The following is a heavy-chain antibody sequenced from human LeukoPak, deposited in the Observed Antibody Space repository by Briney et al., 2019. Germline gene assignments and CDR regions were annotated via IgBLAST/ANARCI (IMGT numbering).Heavy chain of an antibody. D-gene: IGHD1-26*01. CDR1: GYTFTIYD. CDR3: ARSGGSYYYYYYMDV. V-gene: IGHV1-8*03. Sequence: ASVKVSCKASGYTFTIYDINWVRQATGQGLEWMGWMNPNSGNTGYAQKFQGRVTITRNTSISTAYMELSSLRSEDTAVYYCARSGGSYYYYYYMDVWGKGTTVTVSS. J-gene: IGHJ6*03. CDR2: MNPNSGNT.